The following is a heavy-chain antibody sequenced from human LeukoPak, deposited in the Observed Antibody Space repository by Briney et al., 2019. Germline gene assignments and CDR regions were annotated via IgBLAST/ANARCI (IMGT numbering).Heavy chain of an antibody. J-gene: IGHJ4*02. V-gene: IGHV4-39*01. CDR2: IYYSGST. Sequence: SETLSLTCTVSGGSISSSSYYWGWIRQPPGKGLEWIGSIYYSGSTYYNPSLKSRVTISVDTSKNQFSLKLSSVTAADTAVYYCARSYDILTGYYIGGSYYFDYWGQGTLVTVSS. CDR1: GGSISSSSYY. D-gene: IGHD3-9*01. CDR3: ARSYDILTGYYIGGSYYFDY.